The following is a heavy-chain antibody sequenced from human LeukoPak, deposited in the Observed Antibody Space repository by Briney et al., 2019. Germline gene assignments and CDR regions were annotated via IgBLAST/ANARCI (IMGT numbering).Heavy chain of an antibody. CDR2: MNPNSGNT. J-gene: IGHJ4*02. CDR3: AKVYYYGSGMRYEDY. V-gene: IGHV1-8*03. D-gene: IGHD3-10*01. CDR1: GYTFTSYD. Sequence: ASVKVSCKASGYTFTSYDINWVRQATGQGLEWTGWMNPNSGNTGYAQKFQGRVTITRNTSISTAYMELSSLRSEDTAVYYCAKVYYYGSGMRYEDYWGQGTLVTVSS.